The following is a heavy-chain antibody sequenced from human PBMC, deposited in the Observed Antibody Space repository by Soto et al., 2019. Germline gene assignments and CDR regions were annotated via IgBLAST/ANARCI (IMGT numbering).Heavy chain of an antibody. CDR2: ISYDGSNK. J-gene: IGHJ4*02. CDR1: GFTFSSYG. D-gene: IGHD1-26*01. V-gene: IGHV3-30*18. Sequence: SLRLSCAASGFTFSSYGMHWVRQAPGKGLEWVAVISYDGSNKYYADSVKSRFTISRDNSKNTLYLQMNSLRAEDTAVSYCAKAATIYSASSPPFDSWGQGTLVTVSS. CDR3: AKAATIYSASSPPFDS.